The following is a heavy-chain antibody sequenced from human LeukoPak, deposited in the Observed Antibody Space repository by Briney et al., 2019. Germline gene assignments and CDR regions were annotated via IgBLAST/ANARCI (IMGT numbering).Heavy chain of an antibody. CDR2: ISSSSSTI. J-gene: IGHJ6*02. V-gene: IGHV3-48*02. D-gene: IGHD4-11*01. Sequence: GGSLRLSCAASGFTFSSYSMNWVRQAPGKGLEWDSYISSSSSTIYYADSVKGRFTISRDNAKNSLYLQMNSLRDEDTAVYYCARDGERTDYKHYYYYYGMDVWGQGTTVTVSS. CDR1: GFTFSSYS. CDR3: ARDGERTDYKHYYYYYGMDV.